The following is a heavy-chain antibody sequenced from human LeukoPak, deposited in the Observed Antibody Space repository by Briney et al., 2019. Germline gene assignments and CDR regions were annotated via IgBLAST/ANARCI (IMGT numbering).Heavy chain of an antibody. V-gene: IGHV3-33*01. CDR3: ARAGIGNAFDY. J-gene: IGHJ4*02. Sequence: GGSLRLSCAASGFDFSKYGINWVRQAPGKGLEWVAIIWYDGGNKYFAESVMGRFTISKDNSKNTVYLQMNSLRTDDTAVYRCARAGIGNAFDYWGQGTEVTVSS. CDR2: IWYDGGNK. D-gene: IGHD2/OR15-2a*01. CDR1: GFDFSKYG.